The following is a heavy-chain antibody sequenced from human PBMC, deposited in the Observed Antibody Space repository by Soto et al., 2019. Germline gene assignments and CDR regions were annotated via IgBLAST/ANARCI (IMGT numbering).Heavy chain of an antibody. D-gene: IGHD2-2*01. CDR2: INHSGST. Sequence: PSETLSLTCAVYGGSFSGYYWSWIRQPPGKGLEWIGEINHSGSTNYNPSLKSRVTISVDTSKNQFSLKLSSVTAADTAVYYCARGPPWTIEVVPAAMDFDYWGQGTLVTVSS. V-gene: IGHV4-34*01. CDR1: GGSFSGYY. J-gene: IGHJ4*02. CDR3: ARGPPWTIEVVPAAMDFDY.